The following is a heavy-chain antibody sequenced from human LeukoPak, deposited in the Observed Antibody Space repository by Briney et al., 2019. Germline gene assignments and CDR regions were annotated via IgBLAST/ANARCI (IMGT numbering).Heavy chain of an antibody. Sequence: PGGSLRLSCAASGFTISSDEMNWARQAPGKGLEWVLHISSGGGAIYYADSVKGRFSISRDTAKNSLYLQMNSLSAEDTAIYYCARGGSSRPLAHWGQGTLVTVSS. CDR1: GFTISSDE. D-gene: IGHD1-1*01. CDR2: ISSGGGAI. V-gene: IGHV3-48*03. CDR3: ARGGSSRPLAH. J-gene: IGHJ4*02.